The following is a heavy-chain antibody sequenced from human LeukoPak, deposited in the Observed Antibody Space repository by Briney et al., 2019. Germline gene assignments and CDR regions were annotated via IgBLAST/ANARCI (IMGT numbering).Heavy chain of an antibody. Sequence: GGSLRLSCAASGFTFSSYWMSWVRQAPGKGLEWVANINQDGSEKYYVDSVKGRFTISRDNVKNSLYLQMNSLRAEDTAVYYCARLKVPAAMGLYYFDYWGQGTLVTVSS. CDR1: GFTFSSYW. CDR3: ARLKVPAAMGLYYFDY. D-gene: IGHD2-2*01. V-gene: IGHV3-7*01. CDR2: INQDGSEK. J-gene: IGHJ4*02.